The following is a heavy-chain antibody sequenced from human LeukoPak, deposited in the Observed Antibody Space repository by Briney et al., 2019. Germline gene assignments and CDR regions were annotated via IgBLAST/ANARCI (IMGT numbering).Heavy chain of an antibody. CDR3: AKGSLYCSSTSCYGLGAFDI. D-gene: IGHD2-2*01. CDR2: ISWNSGSI. J-gene: IGHJ3*02. V-gene: IGHV3-9*01. Sequence: GGSLRLSCAASGFTFDDYAMHWVRQAPGKGLEWVSGISWNSGSIGYADSVKGRFTISRGNAKNSLYLQMNSLRAEDTALYYCAKGSLYCSSTSCYGLGAFDIWGQGTMVTVSS. CDR1: GFTFDDYA.